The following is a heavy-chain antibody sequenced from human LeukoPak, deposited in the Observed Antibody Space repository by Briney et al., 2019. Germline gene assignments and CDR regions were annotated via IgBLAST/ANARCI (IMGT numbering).Heavy chain of an antibody. Sequence: SQTLSLTCTVSGGSISSSGYYWSWIRQHPGKGLEWIGYIYYSGSTYYNPSLKSRVTISVDTSKNQFSLKLSSVTAADTAVYYCARSLEDSGYDYGFDYWGQGTLVTVSS. CDR3: ARSLEDSGYDYGFDY. CDR1: GGSISSSGYY. J-gene: IGHJ4*02. V-gene: IGHV4-31*03. CDR2: IYYSGST. D-gene: IGHD5-12*01.